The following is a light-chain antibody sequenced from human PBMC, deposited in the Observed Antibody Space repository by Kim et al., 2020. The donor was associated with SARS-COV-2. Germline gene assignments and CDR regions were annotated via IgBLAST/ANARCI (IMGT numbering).Light chain of an antibody. CDR2: EDN. V-gene: IGLV6-57*03. Sequence: KTVTISCTRSSGSIASNDVQWYQQRPGSAPTTVIYEDNQRPSGVPDRFSGSIDSSSNSASLTISGLKTEDEADYSCQSYDSSNPVVFGGGTQLTVL. J-gene: IGLJ2*01. CDR1: SGSIASND. CDR3: QSYDSSNPVV.